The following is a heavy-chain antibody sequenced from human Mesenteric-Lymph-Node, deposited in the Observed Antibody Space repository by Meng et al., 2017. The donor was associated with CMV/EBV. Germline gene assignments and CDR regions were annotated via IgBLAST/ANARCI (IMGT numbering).Heavy chain of an antibody. CDR2: ITSSSSYI. CDR3: ARDYSSSWYKGRGYFDY. CDR1: GFTFSSYS. D-gene: IGHD6-13*01. J-gene: IGHJ4*02. V-gene: IGHV3-21*01. Sequence: GGSLRLSCAASGFTFSSYSMNWVRQVPGKGLEWVSSITSSSSYIYYADSVKGRFTISRDNAKNSLYLQMNSLRAEDTAVYYCARDYSSSWYKGRGYFDYWGQGTLVTVSS.